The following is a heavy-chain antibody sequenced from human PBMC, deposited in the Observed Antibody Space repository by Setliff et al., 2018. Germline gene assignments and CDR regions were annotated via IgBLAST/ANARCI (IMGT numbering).Heavy chain of an antibody. J-gene: IGHJ3*02. D-gene: IGHD3-22*01. CDR3: ARDRDPDYYDSSGNDAFDI. CDR2: IKQDGSEK. V-gene: IGHV3-7*01. CDR1: GFTFSSYA. Sequence: GSLRLSCAASGFTFSSYAMHWVHQAPGKGLEWVANIKQDGSEKYYVDSVKGRFTISRDNAKNSLYLQMNSLRAEDTAVYYCARDRDPDYYDSSGNDAFDIWGQGTMVTVSS.